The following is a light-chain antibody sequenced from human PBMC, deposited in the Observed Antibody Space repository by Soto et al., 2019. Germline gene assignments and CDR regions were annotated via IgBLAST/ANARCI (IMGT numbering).Light chain of an antibody. Sequence: QSALTQPASVSGSPGQSITISCTGTSSDVGRYKLVSWYQQHPRKAPQLMIYEDIERPSGVSNRFSASKSGNTASLTSSGLQTEDEADYYCCSYAGGTSVVFGGGTKLTVL. J-gene: IGLJ2*01. V-gene: IGLV2-23*01. CDR2: EDI. CDR3: CSYAGGTSVV. CDR1: SSDVGRYKL.